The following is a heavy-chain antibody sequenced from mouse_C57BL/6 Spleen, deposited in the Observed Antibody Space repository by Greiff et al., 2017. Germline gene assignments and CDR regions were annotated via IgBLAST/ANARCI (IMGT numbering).Heavy chain of an antibody. CDR1: GFTFSSYA. D-gene: IGHD2-4*01. CDR3: ARDERTDYPPWFAY. CDR2: ISDGGSYT. V-gene: IGHV5-4*01. J-gene: IGHJ3*01. Sequence: EVQGVESGGGLVKPGGSLKLSCAASGFTFSSYAMSWVRQTPEKRLEWVATISDGGSYTYYPDNVKGRFTISRDNAKNNLYLQMSHLKSEDTAMYYCARDERTDYPPWFAYWGQGTLVTVSA.